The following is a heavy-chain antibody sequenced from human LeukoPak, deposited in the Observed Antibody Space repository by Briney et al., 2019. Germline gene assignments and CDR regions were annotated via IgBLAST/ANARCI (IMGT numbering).Heavy chain of an antibody. CDR3: ARGPNYVWGSYRYFDY. CDR2: IYYSGTT. D-gene: IGHD3-16*02. V-gene: IGHV4-30-4*01. Sequence: PSETLSLTCTVSGASISSGDYYWSWIRQPPGKGLEWVGHIYYSGTTNYNPSLKTRVTISVDTSKNQFSLKLSSVTAADTAVYYCARGPNYVWGSYRYFDYWGQGILVTVSS. CDR1: GASISSGDYY. J-gene: IGHJ4*02.